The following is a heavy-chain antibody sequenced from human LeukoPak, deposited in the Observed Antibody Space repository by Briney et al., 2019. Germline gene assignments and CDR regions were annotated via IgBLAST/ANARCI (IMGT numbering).Heavy chain of an antibody. D-gene: IGHD3-22*01. CDR3: ARDSSGSKALDY. CDR1: GGSISSYY. Sequence: SETLSLTCTVFGGSISSYYWSWIRQPAGKGLEWIGRIYTSGSTNYNPSLKSRVTMSVDTSKNQFSLKLGSVTAADTAVYYCARDSSGSKALDYWGQGTLVTVSS. V-gene: IGHV4-4*07. CDR2: IYTSGST. J-gene: IGHJ4*02.